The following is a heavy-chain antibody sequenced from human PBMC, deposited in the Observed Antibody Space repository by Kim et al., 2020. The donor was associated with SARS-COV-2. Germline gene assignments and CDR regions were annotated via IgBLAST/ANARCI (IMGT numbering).Heavy chain of an antibody. V-gene: IGHV6-1*01. CDR2: TYYRSKWYN. CDR3: AREGRGALLWFGELLGLPFDY. CDR1: GDSVSSNSAA. J-gene: IGHJ4*02. Sequence: SQTLSLTCAISGDSVSSNSAAWNWIRQSPSRGLEWLGRTYYRSKWYNDYAVSVKSRITINPDTSKNQFSLQLNSVTPEDTAVYYCAREGRGALLWFGELLGLPFDYWGQGTLVTVSS. D-gene: IGHD3-10*01.